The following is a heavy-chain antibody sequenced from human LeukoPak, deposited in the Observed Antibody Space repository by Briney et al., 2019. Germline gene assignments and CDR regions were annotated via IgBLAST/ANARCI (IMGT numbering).Heavy chain of an antibody. D-gene: IGHD3-16*01. J-gene: IGHJ4*02. CDR1: GFTFSSYA. CDR2: ISRSGGST. CDR3: ARDSRSFIVMITEPRKNLVDY. Sequence: GGSLRLSCAASGFTFSSYAMSWVRQAPGKGLEWVSGISRSGGSTYYADSVKGRFTISRDNSKNTLYLQMNSLRVEDRAVYYCARDSRSFIVMITEPRKNLVDYWGQGTLVTVSS. V-gene: IGHV3-23*01.